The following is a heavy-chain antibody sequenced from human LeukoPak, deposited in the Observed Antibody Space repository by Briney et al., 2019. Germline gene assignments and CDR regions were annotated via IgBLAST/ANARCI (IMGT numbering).Heavy chain of an antibody. CDR2: SYYSGTT. J-gene: IGHJ4*02. CDR3: ASGNSQGDGYNGG. V-gene: IGHV4-39*01. Sequence: KPSETLSLTCTVSGDSISGSSFYWGWIRQAPGKGLEWIGSSYYSGTTDYNPSLESRVTISVDTSKNQFSLKLSSVTAADTAVYCCASGNSQGDGYNGGWGQGTLVTVSS. CDR1: GDSISGSSFY. D-gene: IGHD5-24*01.